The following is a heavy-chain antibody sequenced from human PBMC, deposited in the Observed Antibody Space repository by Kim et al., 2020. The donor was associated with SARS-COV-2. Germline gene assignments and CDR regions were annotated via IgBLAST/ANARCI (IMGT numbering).Heavy chain of an antibody. J-gene: IGHJ4*02. V-gene: IGHV4-59*13. Sequence: SETLSLTCTVSGGSISSYYWSWIRQPPGKGLEWIGYIYYSGSTNYNPSLKSRVTISVDTSKNQFSLKLSSVTAADTAVYYCASGNYDFWSGSTLDYWGQGTLVTVSP. D-gene: IGHD3-3*01. CDR1: GGSISSYY. CDR3: ASGNYDFWSGSTLDY. CDR2: IYYSGST.